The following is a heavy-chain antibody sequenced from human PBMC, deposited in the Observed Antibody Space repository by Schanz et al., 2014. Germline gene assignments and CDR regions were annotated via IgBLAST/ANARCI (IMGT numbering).Heavy chain of an antibody. CDR1: GYTFTSYD. V-gene: IGHV1-46*01. CDR3: ARDRLECGAECYSVEVFEI. Sequence: QVQLVQSGAEVKKPGASVKVSCTASGYTFTSYDINWVRQAPGQGLEWMGIVNPSVRGTHFAREFQGRVTVTSDTSTTTAYMELSGLRSEDTAVYYCARDRLECGAECYSVEVFEIWGQGTLVIGSS. J-gene: IGHJ4*02. CDR2: VNPSVRGT. D-gene: IGHD2-21*01.